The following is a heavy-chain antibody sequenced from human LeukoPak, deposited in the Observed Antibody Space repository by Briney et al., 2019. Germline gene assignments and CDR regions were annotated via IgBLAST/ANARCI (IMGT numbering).Heavy chain of an antibody. J-gene: IGHJ4*02. CDR2: IRQGGSEK. CDR3: ARLKGESSLFDY. V-gene: IGHV3-7*02. Sequence: PGGSLRLSCAASGFTFSTYWMTWVRQAPGKGLEWVANIRQGGSEKYYLDSVKSRFTISRDDTKNSLYLQMDSLRAEDTAVYYCARLKGESSLFDYWGQGILVTVSS. CDR1: GFTFSTYW. D-gene: IGHD1-26*01.